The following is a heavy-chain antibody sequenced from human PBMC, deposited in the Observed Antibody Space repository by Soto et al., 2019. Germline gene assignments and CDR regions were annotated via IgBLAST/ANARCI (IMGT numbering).Heavy chain of an antibody. CDR1: GCTFSSYA. D-gene: IGHD4-17*01. Sequence: ASVKVSCKASGCTFSSYAISWVRQAPGQRLEWMGWIIAINGTTNYSQKFQGRVTITRDTSASTAYMELSSLRSEDTAVYYCASSAGDYLFQHWGQGTLVTVSS. CDR3: ASSAGDYLFQH. CDR2: IIAINGTT. J-gene: IGHJ1*01. V-gene: IGHV1-3*01.